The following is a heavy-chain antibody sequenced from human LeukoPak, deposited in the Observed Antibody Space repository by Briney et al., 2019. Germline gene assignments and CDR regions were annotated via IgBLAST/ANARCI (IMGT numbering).Heavy chain of an antibody. J-gene: IGHJ5*02. V-gene: IGHV4-39*07. D-gene: IGHD1-26*01. Sequence: PSETLALTCTVSGAFITRDNYYWAWVRQSPGKGLEWIGSIWFDGNDYNNPSLRSRVAMSVAPSKSQFSPRVNSVTAADTGISYCVRDPRGRYEDWYDAWGQGTLVTVSS. CDR2: IWFDGND. CDR3: VRDPRGRYEDWYDA. CDR1: GAFITRDNYY.